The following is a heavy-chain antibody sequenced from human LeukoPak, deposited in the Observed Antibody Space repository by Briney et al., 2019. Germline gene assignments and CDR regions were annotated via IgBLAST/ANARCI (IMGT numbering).Heavy chain of an antibody. V-gene: IGHV4-59*08. CDR3: ARKSSRGGFNGYDFWYFDL. CDR1: GGSISSYF. J-gene: IGHJ2*01. D-gene: IGHD5-12*01. CDR2: ISYSGST. Sequence: SETLPLTCTVSGGSISSYFWSWLRQPPGKRLEWIGYISYSGSTDYNPSLKSRVTLSVDTSKNRLSLKLSSVTAADTAVYYCARKSSRGGFNGYDFWYFDLWGRGTLVTVSS.